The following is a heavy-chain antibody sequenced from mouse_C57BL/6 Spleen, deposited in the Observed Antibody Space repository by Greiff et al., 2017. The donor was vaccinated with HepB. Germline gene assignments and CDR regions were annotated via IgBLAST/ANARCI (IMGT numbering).Heavy chain of an antibody. V-gene: IGHV1-82*01. J-gene: IGHJ4*01. CDR2: IYPGDGDT. CDR1: GYAFSSSW. CDR3: ARGTGPYYAMDY. D-gene: IGHD4-1*01. Sequence: QVQLQQSGPELVKPGASVKISCKASGYAFSSSWMNWVKQRPGKGLEWIGRIYPGDGDTNYNGKFKGKATLTADKSSSTAYMQLSSLTSEDSAVYFCARGTGPYYAMDYWGQGTSVTVSS.